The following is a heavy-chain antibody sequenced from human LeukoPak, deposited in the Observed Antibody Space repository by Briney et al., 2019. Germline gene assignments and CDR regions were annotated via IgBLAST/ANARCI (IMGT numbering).Heavy chain of an antibody. J-gene: IGHJ4*02. CDR3: ASKDYNYLAFDF. V-gene: IGHV3-21*01. D-gene: IGHD5-24*01. Sequence: WVRQPPGKGLEWVSSISSSSSYIYYADSVKGRFTISRDNAKNSLYLQMNSPRAEDTAVYYCASKDYNYLAFDFWGQGTLVTVSS. CDR2: ISSSSSYI.